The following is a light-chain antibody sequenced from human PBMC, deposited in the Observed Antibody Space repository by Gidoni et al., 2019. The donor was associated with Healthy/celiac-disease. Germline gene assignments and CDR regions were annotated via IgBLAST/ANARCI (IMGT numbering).Light chain of an antibody. V-gene: IGKV1-9*01. CDR2: AAS. CDR3: QQLNSSPPWT. J-gene: IGKJ1*01. Sequence: IQLNQSPSSLSASVGDRVTITCRASQGISSYLAWYQQKPGKAPKLLIYAASTLQSGVPSRFSGSGSGTDFTLTISSLQPEDFATYYCQQLNSSPPWTFGQGTKVEIK. CDR1: QGISSY.